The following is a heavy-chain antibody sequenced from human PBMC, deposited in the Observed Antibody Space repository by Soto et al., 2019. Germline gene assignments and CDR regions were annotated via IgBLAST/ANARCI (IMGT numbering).Heavy chain of an antibody. V-gene: IGHV3-30-3*01. D-gene: IGHD3-10*01. CDR1: GFTFSSYA. Sequence: PGGSLRLSCAASGFTFSSYAMHWVRQAPGKGLEWVAVISYDGSNKYYADSVKGRFTISRDNSKNTLYLQMNSLRAEDTAVYYCARDRFAHYYGSGSYYPYYYGMDVWGQGTTVTVSS. CDR2: ISYDGSNK. J-gene: IGHJ6*02. CDR3: ARDRFAHYYGSGSYYPYYYGMDV.